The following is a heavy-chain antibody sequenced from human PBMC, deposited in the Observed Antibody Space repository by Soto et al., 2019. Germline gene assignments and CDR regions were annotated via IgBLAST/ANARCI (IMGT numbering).Heavy chain of an antibody. D-gene: IGHD4-17*01. J-gene: IGHJ1*01. CDR1: GYTFTSYA. CDR2: INAGNGNT. V-gene: IGHV1-3*01. Sequence: ASVKVSCKASGYTFTSYAMHWVRQAPGQRLEWMGWINAGNGNTKYSQKFQGRVTITRDTSASTAYMELSSLRSEDTAVYYCAREDGDYTTGRLEYFQHWGQGTLVTVSS. CDR3: AREDGDYTTGRLEYFQH.